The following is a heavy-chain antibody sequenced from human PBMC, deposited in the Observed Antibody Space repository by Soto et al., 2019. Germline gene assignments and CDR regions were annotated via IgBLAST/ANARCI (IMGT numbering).Heavy chain of an antibody. D-gene: IGHD6-13*01. Sequence: QVQLVESGGGVVQPGRSLRLSCAASGFIFSDYAMHWVRQAPGKGLEWVAVISYGGDNKYYADSVRGRFAISRDNLKNTLDLQMNSLNPEDTAMYHSAKARHSTSWYGLEADFWGQGTLVTVSS. CDR2: ISYGGDNK. CDR3: AKARHSTSWYGLEADF. V-gene: IGHV3-30*09. J-gene: IGHJ4*02. CDR1: GFIFSDYA.